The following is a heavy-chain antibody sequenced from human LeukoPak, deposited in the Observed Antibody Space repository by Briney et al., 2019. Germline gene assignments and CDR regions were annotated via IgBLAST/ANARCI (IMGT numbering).Heavy chain of an antibody. J-gene: IGHJ4*02. CDR1: GFTFSSYG. CDR3: ARVMASAIRGSGSFDY. D-gene: IGHD3-10*01. CDR2: ISYDGSNK. V-gene: IGHV3-30*03. Sequence: PGGSLRLSCAASGFTFSSYGMHWVRQAPGKGLEWVAVISYDGSNKYYADSVKGRFTISRDNSKNTLYLQMNSLRAEDTAVYYCARVMASAIRGSGSFDYWGQGTLVTVSS.